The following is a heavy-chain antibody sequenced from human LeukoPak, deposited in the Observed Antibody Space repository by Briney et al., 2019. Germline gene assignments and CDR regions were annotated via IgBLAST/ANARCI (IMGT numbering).Heavy chain of an antibody. CDR2: ISSSGSTI. D-gene: IGHD3-10*02. J-gene: IGHJ6*04. Sequence: QSGGSLRLSCEDSGFTFRSYEMNWVRQAPGKGLEWVSHISSSGSTIYYADSVKGRFTISGDNAKNSLYLQMNSLRAEDTAVYYCAELGITMIGGVWGKGTTVTISS. CDR3: AELGITMIGGV. CDR1: GFTFRSYE. V-gene: IGHV3-48*03.